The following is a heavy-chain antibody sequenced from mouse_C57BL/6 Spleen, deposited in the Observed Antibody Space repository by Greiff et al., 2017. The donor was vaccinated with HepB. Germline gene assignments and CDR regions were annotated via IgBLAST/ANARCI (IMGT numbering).Heavy chain of an antibody. CDR2: IYPGDGDT. Sequence: QVQLQQSGPELVKPGASVKISCKASGYAFSSSWMNWVKQRPGKGLEWIGRIYPGDGDTNYNGKFKGKATLTADKSSSTAYMQLSSLTSEDSAVYFCARWSKEYYFDYWGQGTTLTVSS. V-gene: IGHV1-82*01. J-gene: IGHJ2*01. D-gene: IGHD2-5*01. CDR3: ARWSKEYYFDY. CDR1: GYAFSSSW.